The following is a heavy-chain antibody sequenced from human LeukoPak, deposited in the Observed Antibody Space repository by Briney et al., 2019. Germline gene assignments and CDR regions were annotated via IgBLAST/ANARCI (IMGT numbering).Heavy chain of an antibody. CDR2: IYYSGST. Sequence: SETLSLTCTVSGGSISSSSYYWGWIRQPPGKGLEWIGSIYYSGSTYYNPSLKSRVTISVDTSKNQFSLKLSSVTAADTAVYYCARRGHGDFFFDYWGQGTLVTVSS. J-gene: IGHJ4*02. D-gene: IGHD4-17*01. CDR3: ARRGHGDFFFDY. CDR1: GGSISSSSYY. V-gene: IGHV4-39*07.